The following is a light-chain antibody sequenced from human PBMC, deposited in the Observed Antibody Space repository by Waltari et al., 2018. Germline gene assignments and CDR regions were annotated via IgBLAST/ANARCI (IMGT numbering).Light chain of an antibody. CDR1: QSVRSQ. CDR2: DAS. J-gene: IGKJ2*01. Sequence: EIVMTQSPATLSMSPGERATLSCRASQSVRSQLAWYQQKPGQAPRLLIYDASTRATGIPVRFSGSGSGTEFTLTISSLQSEDFAVYYCQQYNNWYAFGQGTRLEIK. CDR3: QQYNNWYA. V-gene: IGKV3-15*01.